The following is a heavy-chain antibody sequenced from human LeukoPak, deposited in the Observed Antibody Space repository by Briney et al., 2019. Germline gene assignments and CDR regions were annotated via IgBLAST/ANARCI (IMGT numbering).Heavy chain of an antibody. D-gene: IGHD2-2*01. Sequence: GGSLRLSCAASGFTFSSYAMSWVRQAPGKGLEWVSGVSGSGGSTYYADSVKGRFTISRDNSKNTLYLQMNSLRAEDTAVYYCASLGYCSSTSCYVTDYWGQGTLVTVSP. CDR1: GFTFSSYA. V-gene: IGHV3-23*01. J-gene: IGHJ4*02. CDR2: VSGSGGST. CDR3: ASLGYCSSTSCYVTDY.